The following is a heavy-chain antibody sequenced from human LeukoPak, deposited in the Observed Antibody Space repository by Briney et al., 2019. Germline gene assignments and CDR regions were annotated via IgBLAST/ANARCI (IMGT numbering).Heavy chain of an antibody. J-gene: IGHJ4*02. V-gene: IGHV4-39*01. CDR3: ARLSHCSSTSCFDY. CDR2: IYYSGST. Sequence: SETLSLTCTVSGGSISSSSYYWGWIRQPPGKGLEWIGSIYYSGSTYYNPSLKSRVTISVDTSKNQFSLKLSSVTAADTAVYYCARLSHCSSTSCFDYWGQGTLVTVSS. D-gene: IGHD2-2*01. CDR1: GGSISSSSYY.